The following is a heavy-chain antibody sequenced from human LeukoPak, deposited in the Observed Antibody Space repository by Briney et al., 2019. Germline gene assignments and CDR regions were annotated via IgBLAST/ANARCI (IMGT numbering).Heavy chain of an antibody. CDR2: INERGTDS. J-gene: IGHJ4*02. CDR3: ARDETLWTLDW. Sequence: PGGSLRLSCTASGFTFSGHWIHWVRQPPGMGLVWVSRINERGTDSMYAESVKGRFIISRDNAKNTVYLQMNSLRAEDTAVYYCARDETLWTLDWWGQGTLVSVSS. D-gene: IGHD1-1*01. CDR1: GFTFSGHW. V-gene: IGHV3-74*03.